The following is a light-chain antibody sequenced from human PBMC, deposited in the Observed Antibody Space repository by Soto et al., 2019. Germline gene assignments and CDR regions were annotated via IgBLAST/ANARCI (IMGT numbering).Light chain of an antibody. V-gene: IGLV2-14*03. J-gene: IGLJ2*01. CDR3: SSYTSSSTLV. Sequence: QSALTQPASVSGSPGQSITISCTGTSSDVGGYNFVSWYQQHPGKAPKLMIYDVSNLPSGVSNRFSGSKSGNTASLTISGLQAEDEAGYYCSSYTSSSTLVFGGGTKVTVL. CDR1: SSDVGGYNF. CDR2: DVS.